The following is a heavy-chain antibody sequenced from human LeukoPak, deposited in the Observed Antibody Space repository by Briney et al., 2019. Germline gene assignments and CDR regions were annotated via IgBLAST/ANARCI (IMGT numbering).Heavy chain of an antibody. CDR1: GGSISSYD. D-gene: IGHD3-10*01. Sequence: SETLSLTCTVSGGSISSYDWSWIRQPPGKGLEWIGYVFYSGSTNYNPSLKSRVTISVDTSKNQFSLKLSSVTAADTAVYYCARHDGSSLPFDYWGQGTLVTVSS. J-gene: IGHJ4*02. CDR3: ARHDGSSLPFDY. CDR2: VFYSGST. V-gene: IGHV4-59*08.